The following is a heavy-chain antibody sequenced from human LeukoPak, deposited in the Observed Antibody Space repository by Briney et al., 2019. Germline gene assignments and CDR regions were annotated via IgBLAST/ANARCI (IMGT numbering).Heavy chain of an antibody. CDR2: IYYSGSS. Sequence: SESLSLTCTFTGASISSSSYYWSWIRQPPGKGLEWIGNIYYSGSSYYNPSLKSRVTIAIDTSKNQFSLKLSAVTAADTAVYYCARGGGGYFDYWGQGTLVTVSS. CDR1: GASISSSSYY. V-gene: IGHV4-39*01. D-gene: IGHD3-22*01. CDR3: ARGGGGYFDY. J-gene: IGHJ4*02.